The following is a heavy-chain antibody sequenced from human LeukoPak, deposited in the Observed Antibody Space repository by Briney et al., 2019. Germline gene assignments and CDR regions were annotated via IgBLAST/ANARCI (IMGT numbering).Heavy chain of an antibody. CDR2: ISYDGSNK. V-gene: IGHV3-30*18. CDR1: GLTFSSYG. Sequence: GGSLRLSCAASGLTFSSYGMHWVRQAPGKGLEWVAVISYDGSNKYYADSVKGRFTISRDNSKNTLYLQMNSLRAEDTAVYYCAKDAKGDGYNMLDYWGQGTLVTVSS. CDR3: AKDAKGDGYNMLDY. J-gene: IGHJ4*02. D-gene: IGHD5-24*01.